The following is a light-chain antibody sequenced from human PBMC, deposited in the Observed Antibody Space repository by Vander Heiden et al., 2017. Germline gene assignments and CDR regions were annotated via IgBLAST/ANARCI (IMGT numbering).Light chain of an antibody. Sequence: QSALTQPPSASGSPGRSVTISCTGTSSDVGGYNYVSWYQQHPGKAPKLMMYEVSKRPSGVPDRFSGSKSGNTASLTVSGLQAEDEADYYCSSYAGSNNYVFGTGTKV. V-gene: IGLV2-8*01. CDR3: SSYAGSNNYV. CDR2: EVS. J-gene: IGLJ1*01. CDR1: SSDVGGYNY.